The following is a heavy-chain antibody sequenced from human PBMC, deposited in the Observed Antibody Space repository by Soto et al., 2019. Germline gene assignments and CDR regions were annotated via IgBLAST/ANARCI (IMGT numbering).Heavy chain of an antibody. V-gene: IGHV4-4*07. CDR2: IYPSRST. D-gene: IGHD5-12*01. Sequence: PSETLSLTCAVSGGSIGGYYWSWIRQPAGKGLEWIGRIYPSRSTSYNPSLKSRVTMSVDTSKNQLSLKLRSVTAAHTAVYYCARASSGYAGNYYLDYWGQGILVTASS. CDR1: GGSIGGYY. CDR3: ARASSGYAGNYYLDY. J-gene: IGHJ4*02.